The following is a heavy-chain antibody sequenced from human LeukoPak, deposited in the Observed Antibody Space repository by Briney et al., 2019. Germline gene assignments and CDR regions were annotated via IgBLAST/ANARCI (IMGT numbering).Heavy chain of an antibody. J-gene: IGHJ6*03. V-gene: IGHV4-39*01. CDR1: GGSINSSSYY. CDR2: IYYSGST. Sequence: SETLSLTCTVSGGSINSSSYYWGWIRRPPGKGLEWIGSIYYSGSTYYNPSLNSRVTICVDTSKNQISLKLSSVTAADTAVFYCARQVGYYYYYMDVWGKGTTVTVSS. D-gene: IGHD1-26*01. CDR3: ARQVGYYYYYMDV.